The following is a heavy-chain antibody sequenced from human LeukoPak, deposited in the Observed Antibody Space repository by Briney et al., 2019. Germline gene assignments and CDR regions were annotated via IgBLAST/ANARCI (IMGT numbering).Heavy chain of an antibody. V-gene: IGHV4-34*01. J-gene: IGHJ4*02. D-gene: IGHD5-12*01. CDR2: INHSGST. Sequence: SETLSLTCAVYGGSFSGYYWSWIRQPPGKGLEWIGEINHSGSTNYNPSLKSRVTISVDTSKNQFSLKLSSVTAADTAVYYCARGGRVATIIIVASPPGLDYWGQGTLVTVSS. CDR3: ARGGRVATIIIVASPPGLDY. CDR1: GGSFSGYY.